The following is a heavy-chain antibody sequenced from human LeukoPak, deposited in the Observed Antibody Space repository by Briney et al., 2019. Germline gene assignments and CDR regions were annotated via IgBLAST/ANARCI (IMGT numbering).Heavy chain of an antibody. CDR3: AKEQLIGYDYVWGSYRYVYFDY. J-gene: IGHJ4*02. CDR1: GFTFSSYA. D-gene: IGHD3-16*02. V-gene: IGHV3-23*01. CDR2: ISGSGGST. Sequence: GGSLRLSCAASGFTFSSYAMSWFRQAPGKGLEWVSAISGSGGSTYYADSLKGRFTISRDNSKNTLYLQMNSLRAEDTAVYYCAKEQLIGYDYVWGSYRYVYFDYWGQGTLVTVSS.